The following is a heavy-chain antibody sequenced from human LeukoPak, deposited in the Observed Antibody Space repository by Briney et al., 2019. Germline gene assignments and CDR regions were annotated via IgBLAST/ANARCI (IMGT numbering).Heavy chain of an antibody. D-gene: IGHD3-22*01. J-gene: IGHJ4*02. V-gene: IGHV4-59*01. Sequence: SETLSLTCTVSGGSISRYYWSWIRQTPGKGLEWIGYIYYSGSTDYNPSLKSRVTISVDTSKNQFSLKLNSVTAADTAIYYCARQYSYDRSVYLDYWGQEILVTVSS. CDR3: ARQYSYDRSVYLDY. CDR2: IYYSGST. CDR1: GGSISRYY.